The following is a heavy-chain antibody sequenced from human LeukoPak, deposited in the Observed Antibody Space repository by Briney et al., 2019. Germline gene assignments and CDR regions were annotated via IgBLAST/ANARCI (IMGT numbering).Heavy chain of an antibody. CDR3: ARDPVATGGGVSSNWFDP. CDR1: GLTVSSNY. J-gene: IGHJ5*02. Sequence: PGGSLRLSCAASGLTVSSNYMNWVRQAPGKGLEWISLIYSDGSTYYADPVKGRFIISRDNSKNTLYLQMNSLRAEDTAVYYCARDPVATGGGVSSNWFDPWGQGTLVTVSS. D-gene: IGHD2-8*02. V-gene: IGHV3-66*01. CDR2: IYSDGST.